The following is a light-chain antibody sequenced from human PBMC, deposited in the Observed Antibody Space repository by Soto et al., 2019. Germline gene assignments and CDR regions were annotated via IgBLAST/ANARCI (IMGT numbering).Light chain of an antibody. CDR1: SSDVGGYNY. CDR2: EVS. V-gene: IGLV2-8*01. J-gene: IGLJ2*01. Sequence: QAVVTQPPSASGSPGQSVTISCTGTSSDVGGYNYVSWYQQHPGKAPKLMIYEVSKRPSGVPDRFSGSKSGNTASLTVSGLQAEDEADYYCSSYAGSNLGVFGGGTQLTVL. CDR3: SSYAGSNLGV.